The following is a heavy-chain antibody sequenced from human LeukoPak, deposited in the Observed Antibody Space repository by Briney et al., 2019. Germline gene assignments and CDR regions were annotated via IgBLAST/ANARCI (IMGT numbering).Heavy chain of an antibody. Sequence: QPGGSLRLSCTASRFTFSTYAMSWVRQAPGKGLEWVSSISGSGDTTYYTGSVKGRFTISRDNSKNTLYLQMNSLRAEDTAVYYCATARIAAARYFDLWGRGTLVTVSS. V-gene: IGHV3-23*01. CDR2: ISGSGDTT. CDR3: ATARIAAARYFDL. CDR1: RFTFSTYA. D-gene: IGHD6-13*01. J-gene: IGHJ2*01.